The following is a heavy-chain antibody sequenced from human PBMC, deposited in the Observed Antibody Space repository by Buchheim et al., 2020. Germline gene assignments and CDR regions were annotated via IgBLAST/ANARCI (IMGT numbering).Heavy chain of an antibody. CDR3: ARDLSEPNCSGGSCYEYYYYYYGMDV. D-gene: IGHD2-15*01. CDR1: GFTFSSYS. CDR2: ISSSSSYI. J-gene: IGHJ6*02. V-gene: IGHV3-21*01. Sequence: EVQLVESGGGLVKPGGSLRLSCAASGFTFSSYSMNWVRQAPGKGLEWVSSISSSSSYIYYADSVKGRFTISRDNAKNSLYLQMNSLRAEDTAVYYCARDLSEPNCSGGSCYEYYYYYYGMDVWGQGTT.